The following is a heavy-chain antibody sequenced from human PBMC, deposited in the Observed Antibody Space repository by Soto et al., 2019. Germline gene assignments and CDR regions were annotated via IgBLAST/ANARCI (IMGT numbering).Heavy chain of an antibody. V-gene: IGHV4-30-2*01. CDR1: GGSISSGGYS. J-gene: IGHJ4*02. Sequence: QLQLQESGSGLVKPSQTLSLTCAVSGGSISSGGYSWSWIRQPPGKGLEWIGYIYHSGSTYYNPSLKSRVTISVDRSKNQFSLKLSSVTAADTAVYYCARGSSGEGQQLPPYYFDYWGQGTLVTVSS. CDR2: IYHSGST. CDR3: ARGSSGEGQQLPPYYFDY. D-gene: IGHD6-13*01.